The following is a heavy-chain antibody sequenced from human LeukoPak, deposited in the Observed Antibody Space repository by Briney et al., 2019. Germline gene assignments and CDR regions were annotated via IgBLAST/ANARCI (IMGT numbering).Heavy chain of an antibody. D-gene: IGHD6-13*01. V-gene: IGHV4-59*13. CDR3: ARGCSAGTPHNWFDP. J-gene: IGHJ5*02. Sequence: SETLSLTCTVSGGSISGYYWSWIRQPRGKGLEWIGYIYYSGSTNYNPSLKSRVTISVDTSKNQFSLKLSSVTAADTAVYYCARGCSAGTPHNWFDPWGQGTLVTVSS. CDR2: IYYSGST. CDR1: GGSISGYY.